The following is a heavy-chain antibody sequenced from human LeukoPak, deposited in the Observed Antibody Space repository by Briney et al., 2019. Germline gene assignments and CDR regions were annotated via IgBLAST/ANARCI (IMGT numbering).Heavy chain of an antibody. V-gene: IGHV1-3*01. D-gene: IGHD1-26*01. Sequence: ASVKVSCKASGYTFTSYAIHWVRQAPGQRLEWMGWINADNGNTKYSQKFQGRVTIASDTSASTAYMELSSLRSEDTAVYYCARYSGGVDIWGQGPILTGSS. CDR2: INADNGNT. CDR3: ARYSGGVDI. J-gene: IGHJ3*02. CDR1: GYTFTSYA.